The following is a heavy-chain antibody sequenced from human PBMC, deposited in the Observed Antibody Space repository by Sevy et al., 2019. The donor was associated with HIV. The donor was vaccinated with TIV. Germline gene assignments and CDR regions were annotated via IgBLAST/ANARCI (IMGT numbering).Heavy chain of an antibody. Sequence: ASVKDSCKASGDTFRKYVISWVRQAPGQGLEWMGGIIPVYGTTNYAQKFQARVTFTADASTSTVYMELSRLRSEDTAVYYCARDMTCGGDCYYFDNWGQGTLVTVSS. V-gene: IGHV1-69*13. D-gene: IGHD2-21*02. CDR1: GDTFRKYV. J-gene: IGHJ4*02. CDR2: IIPVYGTT. CDR3: ARDMTCGGDCYYFDN.